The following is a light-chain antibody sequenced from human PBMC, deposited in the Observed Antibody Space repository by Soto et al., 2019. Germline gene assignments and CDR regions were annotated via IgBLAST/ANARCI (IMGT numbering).Light chain of an antibody. CDR3: QQRSNWPPIT. J-gene: IGKJ5*01. V-gene: IGKV3-11*01. Sequence: ELVLTQSPDTLSLSPGERATRSCMAIQSLSSRNVAWYQQKPGQAPRLLIYDASNRATGIPARFSGSGSGTDFTLTISSLEPEDFAVYYCQQRSNWPPITFGQGTRLEI. CDR1: QSLSSRN. CDR2: DAS.